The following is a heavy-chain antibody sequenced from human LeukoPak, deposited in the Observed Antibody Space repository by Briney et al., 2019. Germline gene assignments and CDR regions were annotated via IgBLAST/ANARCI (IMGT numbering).Heavy chain of an antibody. CDR3: ARDGPIAAAVGAFDI. CDR1: GFSFSRYA. D-gene: IGHD6-13*01. Sequence: GGSLRLYCAASGFSFSRYAMSWVRQAPGKGLEWVSSISSSSSYIYYADSVKGRFTISRDNAKNSLYLQMNSLRAEDTAVYYCARDGPIAAAVGAFDIWGQGTMVTVSS. CDR2: ISSSSSYI. V-gene: IGHV3-21*01. J-gene: IGHJ3*02.